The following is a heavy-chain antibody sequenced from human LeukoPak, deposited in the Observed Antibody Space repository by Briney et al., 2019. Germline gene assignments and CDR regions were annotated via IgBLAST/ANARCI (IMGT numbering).Heavy chain of an antibody. CDR2: FDPEDGET. D-gene: IGHD3-9*01. V-gene: IGHV1-24*01. Sequence: ASVKGSCKVSGYTLTELSMHWVRQAPGKGLEWMGGFDPEDGETIYAQKFQGRVTMTEDTSTDTAYMELSSLRSEDTAVYYCATHILTGYYPKYYFDYWGQGTLVTVSS. CDR3: ATHILTGYYPKYYFDY. CDR1: GYTLTELS. J-gene: IGHJ4*02.